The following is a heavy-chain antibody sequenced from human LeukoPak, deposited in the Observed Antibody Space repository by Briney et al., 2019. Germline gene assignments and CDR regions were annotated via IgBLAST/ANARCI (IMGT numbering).Heavy chain of an antibody. Sequence: GESLKISCKGSGYSFTSYWIGWVRQMPGKGLEWMGIIYPGDSDTRYSPSFQGQVTISADKSISTAYLQWSSLKASDTAMYYCARLGDTAMVPYYYYYMDVWGKGTTVTVSS. CDR3: ARLGDTAMVPYYYYYMDV. CDR2: IYPGDSDT. D-gene: IGHD5-18*01. CDR1: GYSFTSYW. V-gene: IGHV5-51*01. J-gene: IGHJ6*03.